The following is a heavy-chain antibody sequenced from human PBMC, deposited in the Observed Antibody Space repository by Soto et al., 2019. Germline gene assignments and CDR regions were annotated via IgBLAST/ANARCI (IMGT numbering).Heavy chain of an antibody. CDR1: GFTFISYS. CDR3: ARADAYYDILTGYMTSGYAFDI. V-gene: IGHV3-21*01. D-gene: IGHD3-9*01. J-gene: IGHJ3*02. Sequence: PGGSLRLSCAASGFTFISYSMNWVLQAPWKGLEWVSSISSSSSYIYYADSVKGRFTISRDNAKNSLYLQMNSLRAEDTAVYYCARADAYYDILTGYMTSGYAFDIWGQGTMVTVSS. CDR2: ISSSSSYI.